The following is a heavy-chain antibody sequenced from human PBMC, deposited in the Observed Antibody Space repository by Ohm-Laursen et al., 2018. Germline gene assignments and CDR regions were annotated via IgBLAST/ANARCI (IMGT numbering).Heavy chain of an antibody. D-gene: IGHD6-19*01. Sequence: QTLTLTCTFSGFSLSTSGMRVSWIRQPPGKALEWLARIDWDDDKFYSTSLKTRLTISKDTSKNQVVLTMTNMDPVDTATYYCARIYTVAGMDYWGQGTLVTVSS. CDR1: GFSLSTSGMR. V-gene: IGHV2-70*04. CDR2: IDWDDDK. CDR3: ARIYTVAGMDY. J-gene: IGHJ4*02.